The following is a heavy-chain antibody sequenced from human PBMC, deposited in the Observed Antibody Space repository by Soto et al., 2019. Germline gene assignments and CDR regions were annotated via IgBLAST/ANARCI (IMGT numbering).Heavy chain of an antibody. Sequence: PSETLSLTCSVSSGSITNMNYYWGWIRQPPGKGLEWTGSVSYDGNTYYSPSLTSRVTISVDTSKNQFSLTLSSVTASDTAVYYCARIAVAFEVWHFDLWGQGTLVTVSS. J-gene: IGHJ4*02. CDR1: SGSITNMNYY. D-gene: IGHD6-19*01. CDR2: VSYDGNT. V-gene: IGHV4-39*01. CDR3: ARIAVAFEVWHFDL.